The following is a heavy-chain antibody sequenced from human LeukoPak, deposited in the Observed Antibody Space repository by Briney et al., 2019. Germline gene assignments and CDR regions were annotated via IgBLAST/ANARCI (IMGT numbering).Heavy chain of an antibody. J-gene: IGHJ5*02. CDR3: ANRGADYYGSGNWFDP. CDR1: GFTFSSYA. D-gene: IGHD3-10*01. Sequence: GGSLRLSCAASGFTFSSYAMSWVRQAPGRGGEGGPSIIGNGGSTYYGDSVKGRFTISRDNSKNTLYLQMNSLRAEDTAVYYCANRGADYYGSGNWFDPWGQGTLVTVSS. V-gene: IGHV3-23*01. CDR2: IIGNGGST.